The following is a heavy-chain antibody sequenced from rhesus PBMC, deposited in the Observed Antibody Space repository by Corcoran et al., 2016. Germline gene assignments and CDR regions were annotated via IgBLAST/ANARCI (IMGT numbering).Heavy chain of an antibody. D-gene: IGHD3-16*01. CDR3: AITRYYYSGSDPYLDY. J-gene: IGHJ4*01. CDR1: GGSISSNY. Sequence: QLQLQESGPGLVKPSETLSLTCAVSGGSISSNYWSWIRQPPGKGLEWIGRISGSGGGTDYNHSRKSRVTISTDTSKNQFSLKLSSVTGADTAVYYCAITRYYYSGSDPYLDYWGQGVLVTVSS. V-gene: IGHV4-173*01. CDR2: ISGSGGGT.